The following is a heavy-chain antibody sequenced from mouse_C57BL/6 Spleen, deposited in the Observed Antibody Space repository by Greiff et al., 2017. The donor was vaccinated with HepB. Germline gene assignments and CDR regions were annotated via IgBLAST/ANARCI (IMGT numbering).Heavy chain of an antibody. Sequence: VQGVESGPELVKPGASVKLSCKASGYTFTSYDINWVKQRPGQGLEWIGWIYPRDGSTKYNEKFKGKATLTVDQSSSTAYMQLNSLTSEDSAVYYCARGLLRDFDYWGQGTTLTVSS. D-gene: IGHD1-1*01. CDR1: GYTFTSYD. V-gene: IGHV1-85*01. CDR2: IYPRDGST. J-gene: IGHJ2*01. CDR3: ARGLLRDFDY.